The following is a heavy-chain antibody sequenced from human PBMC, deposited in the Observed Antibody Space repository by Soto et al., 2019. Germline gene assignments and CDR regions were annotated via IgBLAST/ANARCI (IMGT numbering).Heavy chain of an antibody. D-gene: IGHD3-10*01. Sequence: LSLTFTVSGGSISSYYWSWIRQPPGKGLEWIGYIYYSGSTNYNPSLKSRVTISVDTSKNQFSLKLSSVTAADTAVYYCARDRPGGTMVRGVIPSDWYFDLWGRGTLVTVSS. J-gene: IGHJ2*01. CDR2: IYYSGST. CDR1: GGSISSYY. CDR3: ARDRPGGTMVRGVIPSDWYFDL. V-gene: IGHV4-59*01.